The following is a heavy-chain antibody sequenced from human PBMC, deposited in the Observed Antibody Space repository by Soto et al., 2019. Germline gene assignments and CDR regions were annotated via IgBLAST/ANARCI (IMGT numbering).Heavy chain of an antibody. J-gene: IGHJ4*02. CDR3: AKRSQSSSGWYSPIFDC. CDR1: GFSFSDYA. D-gene: IGHD6-13*01. V-gene: IGHV3-23*01. CDR2: ISESGGST. Sequence: PGGSLRLSCAASGFSFSDYAMSWVRQAPGKGLEWVSVISESGGSTHYADSVRGRFTVSRDNSKNSLSLRMNSLRDEDTAVYFCAKRSQSSSGWYSPIFDCWGQGALVTVSS.